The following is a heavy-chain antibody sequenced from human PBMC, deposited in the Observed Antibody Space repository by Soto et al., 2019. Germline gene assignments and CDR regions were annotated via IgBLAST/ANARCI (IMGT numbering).Heavy chain of an antibody. J-gene: IGHJ4*02. CDR2: IIPILGIA. CDR1: GGPFRSYT. CDR3: ARHYGDYNGGY. D-gene: IGHD4-17*01. Sequence: QVQLVQSGAEVKKPGSSVKVSCKASGGPFRSYTISWVRQAPGQGLEWMGRIIPILGIANHAQKFQGRVTITADKSTSTAYMELSSLRSEDTAVYYCARHYGDYNGGYWGQGTLVTVAS. V-gene: IGHV1-69*02.